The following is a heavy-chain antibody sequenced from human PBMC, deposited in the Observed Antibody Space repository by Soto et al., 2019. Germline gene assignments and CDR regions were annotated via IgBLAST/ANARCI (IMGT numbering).Heavy chain of an antibody. D-gene: IGHD6-6*01. CDR3: ARPWIAALPDY. Sequence: EVQLLESGGGLVQPGGSLRLSCAASGFTFSSDSMNWVRQAPGKGLEWVSYISSSSSTIYYADSVKGRFTISRDNAKNSLDLQMNSLRDEDTAVYYCARPWIAALPDYWGQGTLVIVSS. CDR1: GFTFSSDS. CDR2: ISSSSSTI. V-gene: IGHV3-48*02. J-gene: IGHJ4*02.